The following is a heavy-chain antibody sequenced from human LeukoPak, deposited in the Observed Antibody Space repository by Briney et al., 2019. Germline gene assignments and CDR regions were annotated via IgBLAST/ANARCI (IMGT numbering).Heavy chain of an antibody. CDR3: AKDGRYYYDSSGYPDTDY. V-gene: IGHV3-23*01. CDR1: GFTFSSYA. D-gene: IGHD3-22*01. Sequence: GRSLRLSCAASGFTFSSYAMSWVRQAPGKGLEWVSAISGSGGSTYYADSVKGRFTISRDNSKNTLYLQMNSLRAEDTAVYYCAKDGRYYYDSSGYPDTDYWGQGTLVTVSS. J-gene: IGHJ4*02. CDR2: ISGSGGST.